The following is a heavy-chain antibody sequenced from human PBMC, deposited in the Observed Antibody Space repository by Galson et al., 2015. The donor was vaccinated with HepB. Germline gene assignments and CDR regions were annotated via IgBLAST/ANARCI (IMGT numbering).Heavy chain of an antibody. CDR1: GGSFSGYY. D-gene: IGHD3-3*01. Sequence: ETLSLTCAVYGGSFSGYYWTWIRQPPGKGLEWIGEINHSGNTNYNPSLKSRVTISVDTSKNWFSLKLSSVTAADTAVYYCARAVYYDFWNGFGPWGQGTLVTVSS. CDR2: INHSGNT. J-gene: IGHJ5*02. CDR3: ARAVYYDFWNGFGP. V-gene: IGHV4-34*01.